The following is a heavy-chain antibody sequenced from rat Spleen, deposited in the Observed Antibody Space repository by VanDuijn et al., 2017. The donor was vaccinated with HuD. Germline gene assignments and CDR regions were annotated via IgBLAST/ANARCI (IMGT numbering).Heavy chain of an antibody. Sequence: EVQLVESGGGLVQPGRSMKLSCAASGFTFSMYYMAWVRQAPTKGLELVASIRTGGGDTYYRDSVRGRFTLSRDNAKNTLYLQMDSLRSEDTATYYCARHRNYGGVPFDYWGQGVMVTVSS. V-gene: IGHV5-25*01. D-gene: IGHD1-11*01. CDR1: GFTFSMYY. CDR2: IRTGGGDT. CDR3: ARHRNYGGVPFDY. J-gene: IGHJ2*01.